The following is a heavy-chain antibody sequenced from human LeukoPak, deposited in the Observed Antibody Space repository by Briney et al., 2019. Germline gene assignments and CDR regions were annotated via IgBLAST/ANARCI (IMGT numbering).Heavy chain of an antibody. Sequence: SQTLSLTCTDSGGSLSSGSYYWTSIRQPAGKGLEWLGRIYTSGSTNHNPSLKSRVTISLDTSKNQFSLKLISVTAADTAVYFCARERTDTSMDYWGQGTLVTVSS. V-gene: IGHV4-61*02. CDR2: IYTSGST. CDR1: GGSLSSGSYY. CDR3: ARERTDTSMDY. D-gene: IGHD5-18*01. J-gene: IGHJ4*02.